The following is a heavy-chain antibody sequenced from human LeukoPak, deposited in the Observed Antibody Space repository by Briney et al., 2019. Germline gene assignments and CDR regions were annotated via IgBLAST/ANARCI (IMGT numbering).Heavy chain of an antibody. D-gene: IGHD4-23*01. V-gene: IGHV3-23*01. J-gene: IGHJ4*02. CDR1: GSTFSSYA. CDR3: ARDRLGGNSDDY. Sequence: GGSLRLSCAASGSTFSSYAMSWVRQAPGKGLEWVSAISGSGGSTYYADSVKGRFTISRDNSKNTLYLQMNSLRAEDTAVYYCARDRLGGNSDDYWGQGTLVTVSS. CDR2: ISGSGGST.